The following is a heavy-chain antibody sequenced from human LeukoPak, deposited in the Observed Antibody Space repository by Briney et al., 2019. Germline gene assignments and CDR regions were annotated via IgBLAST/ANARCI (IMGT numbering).Heavy chain of an antibody. V-gene: IGHV4-30-2*01. D-gene: IGHD6-13*01. J-gene: IGHJ5*02. CDR3: ARGGGIAAAGNRRDWFDP. Sequence: PSETLSLTCAVSGGSISSGGYSWSWIRQPPGKGLEWIGYIYHSGSTYYNPSLKSRVTISVDRSKNQFSLKLSSVTAADTAVYYCARGGGIAAAGNRRDWFDPWGQGTLVTVSS. CDR2: IYHSGST. CDR1: GGSISSGGYS.